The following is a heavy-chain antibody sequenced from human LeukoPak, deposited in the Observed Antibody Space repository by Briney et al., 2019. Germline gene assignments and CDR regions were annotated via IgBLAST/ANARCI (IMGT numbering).Heavy chain of an antibody. V-gene: IGHV4-34*01. CDR1: GGSFSGYY. J-gene: IGHJ6*03. D-gene: IGHD3-10*01. CDR3: ARRSVLLSMDV. Sequence: SETLSLTCAVYGGSFSGYYWSWLRQPPGKGLEWIGEINHSGSTNYNPSLKSRVTISVDTSKNQFSLKLTSVTAADTAVYYCARRSVLLSMDVWGKGTTVTISS. CDR2: INHSGST.